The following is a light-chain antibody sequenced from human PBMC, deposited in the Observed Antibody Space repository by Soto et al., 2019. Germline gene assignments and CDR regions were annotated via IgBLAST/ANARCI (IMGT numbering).Light chain of an antibody. V-gene: IGLV2-14*01. J-gene: IGLJ2*01. CDR1: SSDVGGYNH. CDR2: EVS. Sequence: QSALTQPASVSGSPGQSITISCSGSSSDVGGYNHVSWYQQHPGKAPKVMIYEVSNRPSGVSHRFTGSKSGNTASLTISGLQAEDEADYYCSSYTGTSTLVVFCGRTKVTVL. CDR3: SSYTGTSTLVV.